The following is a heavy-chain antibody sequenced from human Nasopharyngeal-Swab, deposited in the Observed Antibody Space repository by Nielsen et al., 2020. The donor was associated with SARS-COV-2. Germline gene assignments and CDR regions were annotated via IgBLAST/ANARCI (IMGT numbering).Heavy chain of an antibody. CDR2: ISRSSSDI. Sequence: GESLKISCAASGFTFSIYSMNWVRQAPGKGLEWVSSISRSSSDIYYRDSLKGRFTVSRDNTKKSLYLQMDSLRAEDTAVYYCARDGYCGGDCYGAFDIWGQGTMVTVSS. J-gene: IGHJ3*02. CDR1: GFTFSIYS. V-gene: IGHV3-21*01. D-gene: IGHD2-21*02. CDR3: ARDGYCGGDCYGAFDI.